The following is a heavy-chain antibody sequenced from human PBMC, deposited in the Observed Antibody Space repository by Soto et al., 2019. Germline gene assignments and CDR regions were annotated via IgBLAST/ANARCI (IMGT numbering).Heavy chain of an antibody. D-gene: IGHD2-15*01. CDR3: ARAPLLGYCSGGSCSYLDS. CDR2: ISGYSGDT. J-gene: IGHJ4*02. V-gene: IGHV1-18*01. CDR1: GYTFSSFG. Sequence: ASVKVSCKASGYTFSSFGFSWVRQAPGQGLEWMGWISGYSGDTNYVPRLQGRVTMTTDTSTDTAYMELRSLSSDDTAVYYCARAPLLGYCSGGSCSYLDSWGQGTLVTVPS.